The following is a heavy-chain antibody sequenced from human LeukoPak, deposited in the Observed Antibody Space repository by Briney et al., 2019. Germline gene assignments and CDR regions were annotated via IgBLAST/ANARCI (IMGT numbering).Heavy chain of an antibody. Sequence: SETLSLTCTVSGGSIASYYWSWIRQFPGKGLEWIGRIYISGSTNYNPSLKSRVTMSVDTSKKQFSLKLSSVTAADTAVYYCARHAVEAASRWFDPWGQGTLVTVSS. CDR1: GGSIASYY. V-gene: IGHV4-4*07. D-gene: IGHD1-1*01. J-gene: IGHJ5*02. CDR3: ARHAVEAASRWFDP. CDR2: IYISGST.